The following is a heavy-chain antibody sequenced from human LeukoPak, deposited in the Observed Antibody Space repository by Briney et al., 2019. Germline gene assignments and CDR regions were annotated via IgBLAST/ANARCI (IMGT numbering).Heavy chain of an antibody. CDR1: GGSISSGSYY. CDR2: IYTSGST. J-gene: IGHJ4*02. CDR3: ARAAYCGSDCSSDFDY. D-gene: IGHD2-21*02. Sequence: PSETLSLTCTVSGGSISSGSYYWSWIRQPAGKGLEWIGRIYTSGSTNYNPSLKSRVTISVDTSKNQFSLKLSSVTAADTAVYYCARAAYCGSDCSSDFDYWGQGTLVTVSS. V-gene: IGHV4-61*02.